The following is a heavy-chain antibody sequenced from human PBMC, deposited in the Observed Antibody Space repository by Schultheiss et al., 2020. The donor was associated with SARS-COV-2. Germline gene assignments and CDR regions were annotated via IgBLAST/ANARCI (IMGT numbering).Heavy chain of an antibody. D-gene: IGHD3-22*01. J-gene: IGHJ4*02. CDR1: GGSISSSSYY. CDR2: IYYSGST. V-gene: IGHV4-39*07. CDR3: ARMGAPSSADY. Sequence: SETLSLTCTVSGGSISSSSYYWGWIRQPPGKGLEWIGSIYYSGSTYYNPSLKSRVTISVDTSKNQFSLKLSSVTAADTAVYYCARMGAPSSADYWGQGTLVTVSS.